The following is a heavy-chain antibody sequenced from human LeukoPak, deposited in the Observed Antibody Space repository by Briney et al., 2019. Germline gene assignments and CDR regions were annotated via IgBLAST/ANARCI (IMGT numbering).Heavy chain of an antibody. CDR3: ARVWELGSAFDI. D-gene: IGHD1-26*01. CDR2: INPSGGST. J-gene: IGHJ3*02. V-gene: IGHV1-46*01. Sequence: ASVKVSCKASGYTFTSYGISWVRQAPGQGLEWMGIINPSGGSTSYAQKFQGRVTMTRDTSTSTVYMELSSLRSEDTAVYYCARVWELGSAFDIWGQGTMVTVSS. CDR1: GYTFTSYG.